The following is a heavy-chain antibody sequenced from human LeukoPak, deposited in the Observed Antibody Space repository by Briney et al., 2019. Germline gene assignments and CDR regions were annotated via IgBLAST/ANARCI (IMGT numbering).Heavy chain of an antibody. D-gene: IGHD3-3*01. V-gene: IGHV1-69*06. J-gene: IGHJ5*02. CDR1: GGTFISYA. Sequence: GSSVKVSCKASGGTFISYAISWVRQAPGQGREWMGGIIPIFGTANYAQKFQGRVTITADKSTSTAYMELSSLRSEDTAVYYCASQNTIFGVVRFDPWGQGTLVTVSS. CDR3: ASQNTIFGVVRFDP. CDR2: IIPIFGTA.